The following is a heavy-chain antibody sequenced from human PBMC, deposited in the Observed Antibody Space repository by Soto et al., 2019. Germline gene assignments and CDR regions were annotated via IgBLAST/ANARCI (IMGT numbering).Heavy chain of an antibody. CDR1: GYTFTSYY. CDR3: ARDRRDSGSYYDGVLDY. CDR2: INPSGGST. D-gene: IGHD1-26*01. V-gene: IGHV1-46*01. Sequence: ASVKVSCKASGYTFTSYYMHWVRQAPGQGLEWMGIINPSGGSTSYAQKFQGRVTMTRDTSTSTVYMELSSLRSEDTAVYYCARDRRDSGSYYDGVLDYWGQGTLVTVSS. J-gene: IGHJ4*02.